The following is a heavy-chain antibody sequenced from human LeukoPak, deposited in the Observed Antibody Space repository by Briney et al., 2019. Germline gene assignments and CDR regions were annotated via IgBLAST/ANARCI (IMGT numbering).Heavy chain of an antibody. D-gene: IGHD3-10*01. CDR2: INPNSGGT. CDR3: ARDSDRRFGELFGTLSDFDY. V-gene: IGHV1-2*02. CDR1: GYTFTGYY. Sequence: ASVKVSCKASGYTFTGYYMHWVRQAPGQGLEWMGWINPNSGGTNYAQKLQGRVTMTTDTSTSTAYMELRSLRSDDTAVYYCARDSDRRFGELFGTLSDFDYWGQGTLVTVSS. J-gene: IGHJ4*02.